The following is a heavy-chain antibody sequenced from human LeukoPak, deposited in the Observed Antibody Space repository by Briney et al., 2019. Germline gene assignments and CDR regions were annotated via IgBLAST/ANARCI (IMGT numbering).Heavy chain of an antibody. D-gene: IGHD1-26*01. Sequence: SETLSLTCIVSTGSISTYYWSWIRQSPGKGLEWIGYISYGGATTYNPSLKRRVTISVDSPKNHFSLRLTSLTAADTALYYCARHGGTLDYFDSWGPGSLVTVSS. CDR2: ISYGGAT. V-gene: IGHV4-59*08. J-gene: IGHJ4*02. CDR3: ARHGGTLDYFDS. CDR1: TGSISTYY.